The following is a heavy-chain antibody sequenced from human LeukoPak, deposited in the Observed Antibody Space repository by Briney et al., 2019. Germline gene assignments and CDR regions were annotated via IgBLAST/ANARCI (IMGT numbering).Heavy chain of an antibody. Sequence: SETLSLTCTVSGGSISSYYWSWIRQPPGKGLEWIGYIYYSGSTNYNPSLKSRVTISVDTSKNQFSLKLSSVTAADTAVYYCARLRGVPFFDYWGQGTLVTVSS. CDR1: GGSISSYY. CDR2: IYYSGST. D-gene: IGHD3-10*01. CDR3: ARLRGVPFFDY. V-gene: IGHV4-59*08. J-gene: IGHJ4*02.